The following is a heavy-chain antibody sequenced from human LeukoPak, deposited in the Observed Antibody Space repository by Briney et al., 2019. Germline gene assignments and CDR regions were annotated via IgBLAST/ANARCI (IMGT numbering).Heavy chain of an antibody. CDR2: IHHSGDT. Sequence: PSETLSLTCGVSGDSVSSSDWWTWVRQFPGKGLEWIGEIHHSGDTNYNPSLKSRVIISVDKSRNQFSLNLTSVTDADTAIYYCAKMIPATPDYFDYWGQGILVTVS. J-gene: IGHJ4*02. CDR1: GDSVSSSDW. V-gene: IGHV4-4*02. D-gene: IGHD2-15*01. CDR3: AKMIPATPDYFDY.